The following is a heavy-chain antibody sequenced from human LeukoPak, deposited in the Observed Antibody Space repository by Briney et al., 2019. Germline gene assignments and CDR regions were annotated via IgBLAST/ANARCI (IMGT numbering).Heavy chain of an antibody. CDR1: GFTFRRYA. CDR2: ISSSGGST. CDR3: AKDLMQNGSGSYLDY. Sequence: GGSLRLSCAASGFTFRRYAMSWVRQAPGKGLEWVSTISSSGGSTYYADSVKGRFTISRDNSMETLYLQMNSLRAEDTAIYYCAKDLMQNGSGSYLDYWGQGTLVTVSS. D-gene: IGHD3-10*01. J-gene: IGHJ4*02. V-gene: IGHV3-23*01.